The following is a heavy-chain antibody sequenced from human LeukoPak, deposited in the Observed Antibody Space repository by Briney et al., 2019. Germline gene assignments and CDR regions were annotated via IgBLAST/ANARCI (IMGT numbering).Heavy chain of an antibody. CDR1: GYTFTSYG. Sequence: ASVKVSCKASGYTFTSYGISWARQAPGQGLEWMGWISAYNGNTNYAQKLQGRVTMTTDTSTSTAYMELRSLRSDDTAVYYCARDGYSSSWSTIYYYGMDVWGQGTTVTVSS. V-gene: IGHV1-18*01. J-gene: IGHJ6*02. CDR3: ARDGYSSSWSTIYYYGMDV. D-gene: IGHD6-13*01. CDR2: ISAYNGNT.